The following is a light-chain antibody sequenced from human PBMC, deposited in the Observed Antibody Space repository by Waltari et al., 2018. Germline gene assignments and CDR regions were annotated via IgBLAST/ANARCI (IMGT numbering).Light chain of an antibody. CDR3: QQSFNHPRS. J-gene: IGKJ4*01. CDR1: QTITKY. Sequence: IQMTQSPSSLSASVGDKVTITCRASQTITKYLNWYQQKPGTAPKLLIYTTSSLHTGVPSRFSGSGFGTDFALTITDLQPEDFATYYCQQSFNHPRSFGGGTRVDLK. CDR2: TTS. V-gene: IGKV1-39*01.